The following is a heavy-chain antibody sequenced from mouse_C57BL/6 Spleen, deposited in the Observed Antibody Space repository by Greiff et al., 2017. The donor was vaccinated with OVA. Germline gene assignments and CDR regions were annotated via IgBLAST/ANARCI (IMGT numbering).Heavy chain of an antibody. J-gene: IGHJ4*01. CDR1: GYTFTDYY. CDR2: INPNNGGT. CDR3: ARSGYSKGDY. V-gene: IGHV1-26*01. Sequence: EVQLQQSGPELVKPGASVKISCKASGYTFTDYYMNWVKQSHGKSLEWIGDINPNNGGTSYNQKFKGKATLTVDKSSSTAYMARRSLTSEDSAVYYCARSGYSKGDYWGQGTSGTVSS. D-gene: IGHD2-5*01.